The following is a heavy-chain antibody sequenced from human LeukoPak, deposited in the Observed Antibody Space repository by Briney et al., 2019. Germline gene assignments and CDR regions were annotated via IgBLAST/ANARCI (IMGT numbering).Heavy chain of an antibody. Sequence: SETLSLTCTVSGGSISSYYWSWIRQPAGKGLEWIGRIYTSGSTNYNPSLKSRVTMSVDTSKNQFSLKLSSVTAADTAAYYCARNGSPYYYYYMDVWGKGTTVTVSS. D-gene: IGHD1-1*01. CDR1: GGSISSYY. V-gene: IGHV4-4*07. CDR3: ARNGSPYYYYYMDV. J-gene: IGHJ6*03. CDR2: IYTSGST.